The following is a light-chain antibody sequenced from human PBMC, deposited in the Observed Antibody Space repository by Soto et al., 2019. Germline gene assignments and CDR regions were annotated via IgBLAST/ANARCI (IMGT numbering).Light chain of an antibody. Sequence: DIQMTQSPSTLSASVGDRVTISCRASQSVSNWLAWYQQKPGKAPKLLIYKASSLESGGPSRFSGSGSGKEFTLTISSLQPDDFATYYCQQYNYSWTFGQGTKVEIK. V-gene: IGKV1-5*03. CDR3: QQYNYSWT. CDR2: KAS. CDR1: QSVSNW. J-gene: IGKJ1*01.